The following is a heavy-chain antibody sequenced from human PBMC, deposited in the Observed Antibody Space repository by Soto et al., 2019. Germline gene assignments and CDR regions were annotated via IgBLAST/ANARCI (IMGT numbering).Heavy chain of an antibody. CDR3: ARSPNGGITNEDWFDP. Sequence: PSETLSLTCAVYGASLSDNYCNWLRQPPGKGLEWIGEINHSGNTNYNPSLRSRVTISIDTSKNQLSLNLRSVSAADTAVYYCARSPNGGITNEDWFDPWGQGTLVTVSS. V-gene: IGHV4-34*01. CDR2: INHSGNT. CDR1: GASLSDNY. J-gene: IGHJ5*02. D-gene: IGHD3-10*01.